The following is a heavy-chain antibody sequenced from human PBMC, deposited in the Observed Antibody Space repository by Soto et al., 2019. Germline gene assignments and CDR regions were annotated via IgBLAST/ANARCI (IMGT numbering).Heavy chain of an antibody. J-gene: IGHJ4*02. CDR2: ISGGSPKE. V-gene: IGHV3-23*01. D-gene: IGHD2-21*02. CDR1: GFPFDNYA. Sequence: PGGSLRLSCEASGFPFDNYAMSWVRQAPGKGLEWVSAISGGSPKEFYAESVKGRFTISRDNSKNTLFPEMNSLRADDAALYYCAKDFSRDSFSQKPSCGGDFYTLDSWGQGTNVPVYS. CDR3: AKDFSRDSFSQKPSCGGDFYTLDS.